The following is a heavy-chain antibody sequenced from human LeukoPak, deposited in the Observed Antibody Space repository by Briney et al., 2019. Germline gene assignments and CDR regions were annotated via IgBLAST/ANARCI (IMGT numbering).Heavy chain of an antibody. CDR3: VRVAGSIDY. Sequence: ASVKVSCKASGYSFNNYDINWVRQATGQGLEWMGWMNLKSGYTGYAQKFQGRVTITRDTSTSTVYMELSSLRSEDTAVYYCVRVAGSIDYWGQGTLVTVSS. V-gene: IGHV1-8*03. CDR1: GYSFNNYD. CDR2: MNLKSGYT. J-gene: IGHJ4*02. D-gene: IGHD1-26*01.